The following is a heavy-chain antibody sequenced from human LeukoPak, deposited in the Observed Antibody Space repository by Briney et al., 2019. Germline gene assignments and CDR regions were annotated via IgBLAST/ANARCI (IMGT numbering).Heavy chain of an antibody. CDR2: IYYSGST. CDR3: ARAGGEIVVVPAALIEFDP. J-gene: IGHJ5*02. V-gene: IGHV4-39*01. CDR1: GGSISSSSYY. Sequence: SETLSLTCTVSGGSISSSSYYWGWIRQPPGKGLEWIGSIYYSGSTYYNPSLKSRVTISVDTSKNQFSLKLSSVTAAGTAVYYCARAGGEIVVVPAALIEFDPWGQGTLVTVSS. D-gene: IGHD2-2*01.